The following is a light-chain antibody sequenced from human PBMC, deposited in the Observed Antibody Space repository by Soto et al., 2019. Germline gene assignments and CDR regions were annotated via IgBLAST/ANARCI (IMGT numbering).Light chain of an antibody. Sequence: DIQMTQSPSTLSASVGDRITITCRASQSISSWLVWYQQKPGKAPKVLIYDASRLESGVPSRFSGSASGTEFTLTISSLQPDDFATYYCQQYSTYSGAFGQGTKVEIK. CDR3: QQYSTYSGA. CDR1: QSISSW. CDR2: DAS. J-gene: IGKJ1*01. V-gene: IGKV1-5*01.